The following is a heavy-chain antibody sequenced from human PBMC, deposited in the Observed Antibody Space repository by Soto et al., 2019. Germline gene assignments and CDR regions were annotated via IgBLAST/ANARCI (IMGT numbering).Heavy chain of an antibody. CDR2: ISAYNGNT. CDR3: ARDKGDYGDLRAYYYYGMDV. V-gene: IGHV1-18*01. CDR1: GYTFTSYG. Sequence: QVQLVQSGAEVKKPGASVKVSCKASGYTFTSYGISWVRQAPGQGLEWMGGISAYNGNTNYAQKLQGRVTMTTDTSTSTAYMERRSVRSDDTAVYYCARDKGDYGDLRAYYYYGMDVWGQGTTVTVSS. D-gene: IGHD4-17*01. J-gene: IGHJ6*02.